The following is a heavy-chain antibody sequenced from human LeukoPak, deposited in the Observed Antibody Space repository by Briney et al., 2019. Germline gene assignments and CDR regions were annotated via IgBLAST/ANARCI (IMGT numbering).Heavy chain of an antibody. Sequence: KPSETLSLTCTVSGYSISSGYYWGWIRQPPGKGLEWIGSIYHSGSTYYNPSLKSRVTISVDTSKNQFSLKLSSVTAADTAVYYCARGPPDAFDIWGQGTMVTVSS. J-gene: IGHJ3*02. V-gene: IGHV4-38-2*02. CDR1: GYSISSGYY. CDR2: IYHSGST. CDR3: ARGPPDAFDI.